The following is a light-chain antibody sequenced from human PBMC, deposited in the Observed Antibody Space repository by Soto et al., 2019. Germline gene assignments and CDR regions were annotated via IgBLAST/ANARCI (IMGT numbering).Light chain of an antibody. Sequence: QSVLTQSPSASASLGASVKLTCTLSSGHSSYAIAWHQQQAEKGPRYLMKVDSDGSHSKVDGIPDRFSGSSSGAERYLTISSLQSEDEADYYCQAWDSGIQLFGGGTKLTVL. J-gene: IGLJ2*01. CDR3: QAWDSGIQL. CDR2: VDSDGSH. CDR1: SGHSSYA. V-gene: IGLV4-69*01.